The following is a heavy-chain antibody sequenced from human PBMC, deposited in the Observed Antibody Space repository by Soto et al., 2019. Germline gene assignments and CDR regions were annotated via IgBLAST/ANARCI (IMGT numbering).Heavy chain of an antibody. D-gene: IGHD5-18*01. CDR3: VREGETALVNDAFEI. V-gene: IGHV3-48*02. J-gene: IGHJ3*02. CDR1: GFTFSSYA. Sequence: GGSLRLSCAASGFTFSSYAMSWVRQAPGKGLEWISEISSRSTTMYYADSVKGRFTISRDNAKNSLYLQMNSLRDEDTAVFYCVREGETALVNDAFEIWGQGTMVTVSS. CDR2: ISSRSTTM.